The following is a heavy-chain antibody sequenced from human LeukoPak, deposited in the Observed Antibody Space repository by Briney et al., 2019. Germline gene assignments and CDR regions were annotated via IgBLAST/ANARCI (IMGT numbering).Heavy chain of an antibody. CDR1: GFTLSSYE. CDR2: IDYSGDTT. CDR3: AKSRGSGLFDY. V-gene: IGHV3-23*01. J-gene: IGHJ4*02. D-gene: IGHD3-10*01. Sequence: GGSLRLSCTASGFTLSSYEMTWIRQAPGKGLEWVSSIDYSGDTTYYADSVKGRFTISRDNSKNTLYLQMNRLRAEDTAVYYCAKSRGSGLFDYWGQGTLVTVAS.